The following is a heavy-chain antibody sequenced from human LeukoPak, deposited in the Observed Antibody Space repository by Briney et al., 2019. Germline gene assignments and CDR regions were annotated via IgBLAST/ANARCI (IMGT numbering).Heavy chain of an antibody. CDR2: ISAYNGNT. CDR1: GYTFTSYG. J-gene: IGHJ4*02. V-gene: IGHV1-18*01. D-gene: IGHD3-22*01. CDR3: ATSGSSSGYYYAHFDY. Sequence: GASAKVSCKASGYTFTSYGISWVRQAPGQGLEWMGWISAYNGNTNYAQKLQGRVTMTTDTSTSTAYMELRSLRSDDTAVYYCATSGSSSGYYYAHFDYWGQGTLVTVSS.